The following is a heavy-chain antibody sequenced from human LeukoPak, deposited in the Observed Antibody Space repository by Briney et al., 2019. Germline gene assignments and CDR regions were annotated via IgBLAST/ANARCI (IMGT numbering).Heavy chain of an antibody. CDR1: RLTFSSYA. V-gene: IGHV3-30-3*01. CDR2: IPYDGNNK. CDR3: APSRFDWLPYFEY. J-gene: IGHJ4*02. D-gene: IGHD3-9*01. Sequence: PGRSLRLSCAASRLTFSSYAMHWVRQPPGKGLEWVAVIPYDGNNKYYADSVRGRFTISRDNSKNTLYLQMNSLRPEDTAVYYCAPSRFDWLPYFEYWGQGTLVTVSS.